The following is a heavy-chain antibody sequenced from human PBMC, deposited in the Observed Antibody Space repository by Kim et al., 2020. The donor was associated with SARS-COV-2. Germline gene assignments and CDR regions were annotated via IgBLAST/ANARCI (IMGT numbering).Heavy chain of an antibody. CDR3: ARGRWIFVGYYGMDV. CDR1: GGSFSGYY. CDR2: INHSGST. Sequence: SETLSLTCAVYGGSFSGYYWSLIRQPPGKGLEWIGEINHSGSTNYNPSLKSRVTISVDTSKNQFSLKLSSVTAADTAVYYCARGRWIFVGYYGMDVWGQGTTVTVSS. V-gene: IGHV4-34*01. J-gene: IGHJ6*02. D-gene: IGHD3-3*01.